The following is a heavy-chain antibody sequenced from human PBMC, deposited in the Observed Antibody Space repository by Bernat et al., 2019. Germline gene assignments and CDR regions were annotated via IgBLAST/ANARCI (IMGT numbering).Heavy chain of an antibody. CDR3: AKSPASYCRGGSCYGVDY. CDR1: GFTFNSYA. J-gene: IGHJ4*02. Sequence: EVQLLESGGGLVQPGGSLRLSCAASGFTFNSYAMSWVRQAPGEGLEWVSLISGDGGSAFYAGSVRGRFTISRDNSKNTLYLQMNSLRAEDTALYYCAKSPASYCRGGSCYGVDYWGQGTLVTVSS. V-gene: IGHV3-23*01. D-gene: IGHD2-15*01. CDR2: ISGDGGSA.